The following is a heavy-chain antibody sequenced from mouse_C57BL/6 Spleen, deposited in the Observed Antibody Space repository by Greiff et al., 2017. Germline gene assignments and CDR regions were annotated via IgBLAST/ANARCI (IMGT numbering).Heavy chain of an antibody. Sequence: QVQLQQSGAELVRPGASVTLSCKASGYTFTDYEMHWVKQTPVHGLEWIGAIDPETGGTAYNQKFKGKAILTADKSSSTAYMELRSLTSVDSAVYYCTRNYGSSSLYAMDYWGQGTSVTVSS. CDR1: GYTFTDYE. J-gene: IGHJ4*01. V-gene: IGHV1-15*01. CDR2: IDPETGGT. CDR3: TRNYGSSSLYAMDY. D-gene: IGHD1-1*01.